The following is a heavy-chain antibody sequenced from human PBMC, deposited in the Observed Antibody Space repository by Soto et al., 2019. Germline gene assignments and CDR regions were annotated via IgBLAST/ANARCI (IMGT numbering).Heavy chain of an antibody. J-gene: IGHJ6*02. CDR2: IYYSGRT. CDR1: GGSISSGGYY. Sequence: QVQLQESGPGLVKPSQTLSLTCTVSGGSISSGGYYWSWIRQHPGKGLEWIGYIYYSGRTYYNPSLKSRVTISVDTSKNQFSLKLSSVTAADTAVYYCARDLRYGDYESYGMDVWGQGTTVTVSS. V-gene: IGHV4-31*03. D-gene: IGHD4-17*01. CDR3: ARDLRYGDYESYGMDV.